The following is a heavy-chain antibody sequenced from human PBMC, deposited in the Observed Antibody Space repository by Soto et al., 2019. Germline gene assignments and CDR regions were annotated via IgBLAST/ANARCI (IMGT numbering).Heavy chain of an antibody. CDR3: ARSQGYSSSWMYYYGMDV. V-gene: IGHV1-3*01. CDR2: INAGNGNT. J-gene: IGHJ6*02. D-gene: IGHD6-13*01. Sequence: ASVKVSCKASGYTFTSYAMHWVRQAPGQRLEWMGWINAGNGNTKYSQKFQGRVTITRDTSASTAYMELSSLRSEDTAVYYCARSQGYSSSWMYYYGMDVWGRGTTVTVSS. CDR1: GYTFTSYA.